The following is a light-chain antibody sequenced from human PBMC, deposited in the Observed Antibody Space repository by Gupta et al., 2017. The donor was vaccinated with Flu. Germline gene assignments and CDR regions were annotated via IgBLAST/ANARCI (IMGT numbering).Light chain of an antibody. Sequence: QSALTQPPSVSGSPGQSVTISCTGTSSDIGTYNRVSWYQQPPGTAPKPMLYEVSNRPSGVPDRFSASKSGNTASLTISGLQGEDEADYYCSSYTSSYTYVFGTGTKVTVL. CDR1: SSDIGTYNR. V-gene: IGLV2-18*02. CDR2: EVS. CDR3: SSYTSSYTYV. J-gene: IGLJ1*01.